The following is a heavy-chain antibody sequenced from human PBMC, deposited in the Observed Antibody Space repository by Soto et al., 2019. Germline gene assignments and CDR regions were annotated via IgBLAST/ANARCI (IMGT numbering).Heavy chain of an antibody. D-gene: IGHD6-13*01. CDR1: GYTFTSYA. Sequence: QVQLVQSGAEVKKPGASVKVSCKASGYTFTSYAMHWVRQAPGQRLEWMGWINAGSGNTKYSQNFQGRVTITRDTSASTAYMELSSLRSEDTAVYYCARTTIIAAAPFYWGQGTLVTVSS. CDR3: ARTTIIAAAPFY. CDR2: INAGSGNT. V-gene: IGHV1-3*01. J-gene: IGHJ4*02.